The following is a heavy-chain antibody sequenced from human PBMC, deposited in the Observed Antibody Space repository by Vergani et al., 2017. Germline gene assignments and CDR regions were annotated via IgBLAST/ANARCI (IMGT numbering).Heavy chain of an antibody. CDR2: IRYDGTKR. D-gene: IGHD3-22*01. Sequence: QVQLVESGGGVVQPGGSLRLSCIASGFTFRIYGMHWVRQAPGKGLEWVAFIRYDGTKRFHGDSVKGRFTISRDNSQTTVFLQMNSLRADDSAVYYCTKAGQYDSDNFHDSWGQGALVTVAS. J-gene: IGHJ1*01. V-gene: IGHV3-30*02. CDR1: GFTFRIYG. CDR3: TKAGQYDSDNFHDS.